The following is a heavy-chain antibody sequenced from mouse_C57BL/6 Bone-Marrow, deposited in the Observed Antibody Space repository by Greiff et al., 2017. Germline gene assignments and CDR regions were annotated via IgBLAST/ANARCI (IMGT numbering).Heavy chain of an antibody. CDR1: GYTITSYW. Sequence: QVQLQQPGAELVKPGASVKLSCKASGYTITSYWMHWVKQRPGQGLEWIGMIHPNSGSTNYNETFQSKATMTVDKSASTASMQLSSMTSEDAAVYYCARNYDYAVYAMDYWGQGTSVTVAS. V-gene: IGHV1-64*01. CDR2: IHPNSGST. D-gene: IGHD2-4*01. J-gene: IGHJ4*01. CDR3: ARNYDYAVYAMDY.